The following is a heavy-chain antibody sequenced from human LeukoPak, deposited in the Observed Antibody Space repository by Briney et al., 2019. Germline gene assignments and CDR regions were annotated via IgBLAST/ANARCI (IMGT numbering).Heavy chain of an antibody. D-gene: IGHD5-24*01. CDR2: IYYSGST. CDR3: ARVWMATANDAFDI. CDR1: GGSISSYY. Sequence: PSETLSLTCTVSGGSISSYYWSWIRQPPGKGLEWIGYIYYSGSTYYNPSLKSRVTISVDTSKNQFSLKLSSVTAADTAVYYCARVWMATANDAFDIWGQGTMVTVSS. J-gene: IGHJ3*02. V-gene: IGHV4-30-4*08.